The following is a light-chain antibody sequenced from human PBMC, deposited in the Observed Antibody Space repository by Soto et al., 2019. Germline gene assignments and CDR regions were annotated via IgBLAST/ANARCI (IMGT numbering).Light chain of an antibody. CDR3: QPYNSILS. J-gene: IGKJ4*01. Sequence: IQMTHSPSTLSSSVAYRVSITCRASQSISSWLAWYQQKPGKAPKLLIYDASSLEIGVPSRFSGSGSGTEFTLTSSSLQPDDFGTYYCQPYNSILSFCGGTKVDIK. CDR1: QSISSW. CDR2: DAS. V-gene: IGKV1-5*01.